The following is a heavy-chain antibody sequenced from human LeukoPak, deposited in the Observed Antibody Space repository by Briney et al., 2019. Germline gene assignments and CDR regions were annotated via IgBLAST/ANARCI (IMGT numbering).Heavy chain of an antibody. CDR3: ARDSDYGDYL. V-gene: IGHV3-48*02. D-gene: IGHD4-17*01. Sequence: GRSLRRSCAASGFTFSSYSMNWVRQAPGKGLEWVSYISSSSSTIYYADSVKGRFTISRDNAKNSLYLQMNSLRDEDTAVYYCARDSDYGDYLWGQGTLVTVST. CDR1: GFTFSSYS. CDR2: ISSSSSTI. J-gene: IGHJ5*02.